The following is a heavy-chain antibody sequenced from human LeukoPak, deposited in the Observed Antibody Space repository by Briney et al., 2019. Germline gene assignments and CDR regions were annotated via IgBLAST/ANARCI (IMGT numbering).Heavy chain of an antibody. CDR2: ISSSGSTI. V-gene: IGHV3-11*04. J-gene: IGHJ4*02. Sequence: GALRLSCAASGFTFSDYYMSWIRQAPGKGLEWVSYISSSGSTIYYADSVKGRFTISRDNAKNSLYLQMNSLRAEDTAVYYCARDQNVGATDYWGQGTLVTVSS. D-gene: IGHD1-26*01. CDR3: ARDQNVGATDY. CDR1: GFTFSDYY.